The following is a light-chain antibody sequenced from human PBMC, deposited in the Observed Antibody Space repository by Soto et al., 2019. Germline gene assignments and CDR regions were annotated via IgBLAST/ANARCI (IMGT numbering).Light chain of an antibody. J-gene: IGLJ3*02. CDR1: TGAVTSDYY. Sequence: QTVVTQEPSLTVSPGGTVTLTCALTTGAVTSDYYPNWFQRRPGQALRTLIYRTSNKHSWTPDRFSGSLLGGKAALTLSGVQPEDEADDFCVLLYGGAGVVGGGTKLTVL. CDR3: VLLYGGAGV. V-gene: IGLV7-43*01. CDR2: RTS.